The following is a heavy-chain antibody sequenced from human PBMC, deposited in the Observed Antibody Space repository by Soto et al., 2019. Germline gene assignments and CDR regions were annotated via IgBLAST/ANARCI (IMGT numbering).Heavy chain of an antibody. CDR3: ARYRTALWATDAFDI. CDR1: GFTFSSYS. Sequence: EVQLVESGGGLVQPGGSLRLSCAASGFTFSSYSMNWVRQAPGKGLEWVSYISSSSSTIYYADSVKGRFIISRDNAKNSLYLQMNSTRAEDTAVYYCARYRTALWATDAFDIWGQGTMVTVSS. CDR2: ISSSSSTI. V-gene: IGHV3-48*01. J-gene: IGHJ3*02. D-gene: IGHD5-12*01.